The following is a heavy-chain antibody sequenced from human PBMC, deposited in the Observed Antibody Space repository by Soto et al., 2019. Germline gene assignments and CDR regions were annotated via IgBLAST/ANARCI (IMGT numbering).Heavy chain of an antibody. CDR3: ARVGTIAVRHPSYGMDV. CDR2: IYYSGST. D-gene: IGHD6-6*01. Sequence: QVQLQESGPGLVKPSQTLSLTCTVSGGSISSGGYYWSWIRQHPGKGLEWIGYIYYSGSTYYNPSLKRRVTISVDTSKNQFSLKLSSVTAADTAVYYCARVGTIAVRHPSYGMDVWGQGTTVTVSS. J-gene: IGHJ6*02. V-gene: IGHV4-31*03. CDR1: GGSISSGGYY.